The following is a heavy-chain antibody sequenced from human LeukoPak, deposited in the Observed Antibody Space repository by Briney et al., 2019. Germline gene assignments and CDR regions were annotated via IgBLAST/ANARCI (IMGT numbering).Heavy chain of an antibody. CDR3: ARASYCSSTSRYRVLRYFDWLSSPHDAFDI. CDR2: INPNSGGT. V-gene: IGHV1-2*02. J-gene: IGHJ3*02. Sequence: ASVKVSCKASGYTFTGYYMHWVRQAPGQGLEWRGWINPNSGGTNYAQKFQGRVTMTRDTSISTAYMEPSRLRSDDTAVYYCARASYCSSTSRYRVLRYFDWLSSPHDAFDIWGQGTMVTVSS. CDR1: GYTFTGYY. D-gene: IGHD3-9*01.